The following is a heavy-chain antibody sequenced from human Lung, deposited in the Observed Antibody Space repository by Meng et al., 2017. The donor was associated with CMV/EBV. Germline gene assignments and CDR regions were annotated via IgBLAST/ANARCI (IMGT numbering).Heavy chain of an antibody. CDR3: ARAQSTVTTGRNFQY. CDR1: GGSFSGYY. CDR2: INHSGST. V-gene: IGHV4-34*01. Sequence: SEXXSLTCAVYGGSFSGYYWSWIRQPPGKGLEWIGEINHSGSTNYNPSLKSRVTISVDTSKNQFSLKLSSVTAADTAVYYCARAQSTVTTGRNFQYWGQG. J-gene: IGHJ1*01. D-gene: IGHD4-17*01.